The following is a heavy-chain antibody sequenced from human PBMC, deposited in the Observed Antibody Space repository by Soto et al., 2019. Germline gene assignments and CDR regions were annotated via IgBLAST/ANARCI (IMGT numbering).Heavy chain of an antibody. V-gene: IGHV4-39*01. D-gene: IGHD3-22*01. CDR3: ARHLETGGDYDSSGYDEFDY. Sequence: QLQLQESGPGLVKPSETLSLTCTVSGGSISSSSYYWGWIRQPPGKGLEWIGSIYYSGSTYYNPSLKSRVTISVDTSKNQFSLKLSSVTAADTAVYYCARHLETGGDYDSSGYDEFDYWGQGTLVTVSS. CDR1: GGSISSSSYY. J-gene: IGHJ4*02. CDR2: IYYSGST.